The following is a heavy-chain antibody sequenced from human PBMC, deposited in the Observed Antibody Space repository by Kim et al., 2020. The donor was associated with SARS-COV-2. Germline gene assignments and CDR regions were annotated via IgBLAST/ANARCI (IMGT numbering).Heavy chain of an antibody. J-gene: IGHJ6*02. CDR1: GFSFNSYG. D-gene: IGHD3-3*01. V-gene: IGHV3-33*01. CDR2: IWYDGNDV. Sequence: GGSLRLSCAASGFSFNSYGMHWVRQAPGKGLEWVAVIWYDGNDVHYADSVKGRFTIYRDNSKKILSLQMNSLRADDAAVYYCARGFGVLNYYYGLDVWGQGTTVIVSS. CDR3: ARGFGVLNYYYGLDV.